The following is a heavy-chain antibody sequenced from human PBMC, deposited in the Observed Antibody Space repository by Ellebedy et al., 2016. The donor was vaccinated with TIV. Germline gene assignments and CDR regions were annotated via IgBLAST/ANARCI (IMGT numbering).Heavy chain of an antibody. Sequence: GGSLRLXXAASGFTFSNAWMGWVRQAPGKGLEWVGRIKSKTDGGTTDYAAPVKGRFSISRDDSKNTLFLQMNSLKTEDSAVYYCQMRGGYWGQGTLVTVSS. CDR2: IKSKTDGGTT. J-gene: IGHJ4*02. V-gene: IGHV3-15*01. CDR1: GFTFSNAW. CDR3: QMRGGY. D-gene: IGHD3-10*01.